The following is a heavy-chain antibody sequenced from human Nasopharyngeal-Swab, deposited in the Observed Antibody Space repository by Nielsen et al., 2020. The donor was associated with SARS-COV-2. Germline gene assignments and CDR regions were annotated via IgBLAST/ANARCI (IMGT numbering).Heavy chain of an antibody. V-gene: IGHV4-30-4*01. D-gene: IGHD3-10*01. CDR3: ARGYHYYGSGFQDY. J-gene: IGHJ4*02. Sequence: SETLSLTCTVSGGSISSGDYYWIWIRQPPGKGLEWIGYIYYSGSTYYNPSLKSRVTISVDTSKNQFSLKLSSVTAADTAVYYCARGYHYYGSGFQDYWGQGTLVTVSS. CDR1: GGSISSGDYY. CDR2: IYYSGST.